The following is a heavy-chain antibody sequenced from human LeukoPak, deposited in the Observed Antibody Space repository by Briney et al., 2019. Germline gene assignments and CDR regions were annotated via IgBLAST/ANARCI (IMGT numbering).Heavy chain of an antibody. CDR2: VKSKADGGTT. CDR1: GFTFNNAW. J-gene: IGHJ4*02. V-gene: IGHV3-15*01. Sequence: GGSLRLSCAASGFTFNNAWMNWVRQAPGKGLEWVGRVKSKADGGTTEYAAPVKGRFTISRDDSKNTLYLQMNSLKTEDAAVYYCTTGDSSSPLWGQGTLVTVSS. CDR3: TTGDSSSPL. D-gene: IGHD3-22*01.